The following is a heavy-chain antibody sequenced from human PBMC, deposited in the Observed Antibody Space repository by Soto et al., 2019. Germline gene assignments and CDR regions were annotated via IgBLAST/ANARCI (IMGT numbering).Heavy chain of an antibody. CDR3: AKQSSPEGWFDP. D-gene: IGHD6-19*01. Sequence: GGSLRLSCAASAFTFNTYGVSWVRQAPGKGPEWVSTVTITGGSAYYADSVQGRFSISRDRSNYTVSLLLSSLRVDDTAIYYCAKQSSPEGWFDPWGQGTLVTVSS. J-gene: IGHJ5*02. CDR1: AFTFNTYG. CDR2: VTITGGSA. V-gene: IGHV3-23*01.